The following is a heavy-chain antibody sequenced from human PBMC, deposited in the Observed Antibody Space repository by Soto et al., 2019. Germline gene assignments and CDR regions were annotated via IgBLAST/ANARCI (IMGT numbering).Heavy chain of an antibody. V-gene: IGHV4-39*01. D-gene: IGHD2-15*01. CDR1: GGSISSSSYY. J-gene: IGHJ4*02. CDR2: IYYSGST. CDR3: ARHTPAISISDH. Sequence: QLQLQESGPGLVKPSETLSLTCTVSGGSISSSSYYWGWIRQPPGKGLEWIGSIYYSGSTYYNPPLKSRVTISLDTSKNQFSLKLSSVTAADTAVYYCARHTPAISISDHWGQGTLVTVSS.